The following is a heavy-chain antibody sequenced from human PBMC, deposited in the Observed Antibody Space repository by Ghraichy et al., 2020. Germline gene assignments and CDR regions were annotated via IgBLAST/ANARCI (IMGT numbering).Heavy chain of an antibody. CDR3: TRDFGLGRVDY. CDR1: GGSISSGGYH. J-gene: IGHJ4*02. V-gene: IGHV4-39*02. CDR2: IYYTGKT. Sequence: SETLSLTCTVSGGSISSGGYHWGWIRQPPGKGLEWIGSIYYTGKTYYKPPLKSRVTISVDTSKNQFSLKLTSVTAADTAVYYCTRDFGLGRVDYWGQGALVTVSS. D-gene: IGHD3-10*01.